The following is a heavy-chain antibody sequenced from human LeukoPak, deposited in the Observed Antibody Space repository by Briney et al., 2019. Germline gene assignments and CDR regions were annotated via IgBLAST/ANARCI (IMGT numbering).Heavy chain of an antibody. Sequence: KPSETLSLTCTVSGGSISSSSYYWGWIRQPPGKGLEWIGEINHSGSTNYNPSLKSRVTISVDTSKNQFSLRVSSVTAADTAVYYCARGAPGYWGQGTLVTVSS. CDR1: GGSISSSSYY. CDR2: INHSGST. CDR3: ARGAPGY. J-gene: IGHJ4*02. V-gene: IGHV4-39*07.